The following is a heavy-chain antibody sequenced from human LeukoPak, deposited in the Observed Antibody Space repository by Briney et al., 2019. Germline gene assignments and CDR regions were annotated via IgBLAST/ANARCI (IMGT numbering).Heavy chain of an antibody. CDR1: GFTVNSKF. CDR3: VRGRVDLSYFGD. D-gene: IGHD2-15*01. V-gene: IGHV3-66*01. Sequence: AGGSLRLSCAASGFTVNSKFMTWVRQAPGKRLEWVSVVQSVGTTYYADSVKGRFTISRDNSKNTLYLQMNSLRAEDTAVYYCVRGRVDLSYFGDWGQGTLVTVSS. J-gene: IGHJ4*02. CDR2: VQSVGTT.